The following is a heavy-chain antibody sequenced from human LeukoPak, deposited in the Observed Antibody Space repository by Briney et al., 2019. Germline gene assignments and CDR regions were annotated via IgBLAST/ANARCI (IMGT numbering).Heavy chain of an antibody. Sequence: QSGRSLRLSCAASGFTFSSYAMQWVRQAPGKGLEFVSAILSNGGSTYYANSVKGRFTISRDNSKNTLFLQMGSLRAEDMAVYYCARYLRGGYNDFWGQGTLVTVSS. CDR3: ARYLRGGYNDF. CDR2: ILSNGGST. V-gene: IGHV3-64*01. CDR1: GFTFSSYA. J-gene: IGHJ4*02. D-gene: IGHD5-18*01.